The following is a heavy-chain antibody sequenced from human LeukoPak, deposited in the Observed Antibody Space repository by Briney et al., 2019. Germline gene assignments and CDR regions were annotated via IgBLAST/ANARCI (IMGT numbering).Heavy chain of an antibody. D-gene: IGHD4-17*01. CDR3: ARSNNDGDYLGAGFDY. CDR1: GYTFSCYA. Sequence: GASVKVSCKASGYTFSCYAMNWVRQAPGQGLEWMGWINTNTGNPTYAQGFTGRFVFSLDTSVSTAYLQISSLQAEDTAVYYCARSNNDGDYLGAGFDYWGQGTLVTVSS. V-gene: IGHV7-4-1*02. J-gene: IGHJ4*02. CDR2: INTNTGNP.